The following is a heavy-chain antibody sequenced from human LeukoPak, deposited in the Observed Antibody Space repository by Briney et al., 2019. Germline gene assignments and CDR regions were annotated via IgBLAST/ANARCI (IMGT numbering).Heavy chain of an antibody. J-gene: IGHJ6*03. D-gene: IGHD3-10*01. CDR1: GFTFSSYS. CDR2: ISSSSSYI. Sequence: GGSLRLSCAASGFTFSSYSMNWVRQAPGKGLEWVSSISSSSSYIYYADSVKGRFTISRDNAKNSLYLQMNSLRAEDTAVYYCAREWFGEFPYYYYYMDVWGKGTTVTISS. CDR3: AREWFGEFPYYYYYMDV. V-gene: IGHV3-21*01.